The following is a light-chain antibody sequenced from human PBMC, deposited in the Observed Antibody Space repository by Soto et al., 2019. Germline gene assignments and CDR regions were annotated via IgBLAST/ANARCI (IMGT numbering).Light chain of an antibody. V-gene: IGKV3D-20*02. J-gene: IGKJ4*01. CDR2: SAS. CDR1: QSVSSSY. CDR3: QQRSNWPPLT. Sequence: EIVLTQSPGTLSLSPGERATLSCRTSQSVSSSYLAWYQQKPGQAPRLLIHSASTRAIGIPARFSGSGSGTDFTLTISSLEPEDFAVYYCQQRSNWPPLTFGGGTKVDIK.